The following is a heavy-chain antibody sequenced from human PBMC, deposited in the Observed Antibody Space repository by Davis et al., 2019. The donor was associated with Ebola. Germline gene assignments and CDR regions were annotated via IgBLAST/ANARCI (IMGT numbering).Heavy chain of an antibody. J-gene: IGHJ4*02. Sequence: GGSLRLSCAASGFTFSSYAMSWVRQAPGKGLEWVSAISGSGGSTYYADSVKGRFTISRDNSKNTLYLQMNSLKIDDTAVYYCNTVHDYGDNWGQGTLVTVSS. CDR3: NTVHDYGDN. CDR2: ISGSGGST. CDR1: GFTFSSYA. D-gene: IGHD4-11*01. V-gene: IGHV3-23*01.